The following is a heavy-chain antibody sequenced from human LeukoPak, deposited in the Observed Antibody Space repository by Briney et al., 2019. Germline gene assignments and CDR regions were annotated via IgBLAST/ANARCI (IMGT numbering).Heavy chain of an antibody. Sequence: KPSXXXXXXCAXYGGSFSGYYWSWVRQPPGKGGEWVGEINHSGSTNYNPSRKSRVTISVDTSKNQFSLKLNSVTAADTAVYYCARGIPVYGVIMIYYSYYMDVWGKGTTVTVSS. J-gene: IGHJ6*03. CDR2: INHSGST. CDR1: GGSFSGYY. CDR3: ARGIPVYGVIMIYYSYYMDV. V-gene: IGHV4-34*01. D-gene: IGHD3-3*01.